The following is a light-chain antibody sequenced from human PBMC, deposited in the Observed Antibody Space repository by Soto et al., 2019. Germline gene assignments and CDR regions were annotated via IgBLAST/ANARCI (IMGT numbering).Light chain of an antibody. Sequence: QSALTQPPSASGSPGQSVTISCTGTSSDVGGYNYVSWYQQHPGKAPKLIIYEVNKRPSGVPDRFSGSKSGNTAFLTVSGLQAEDEADYYCSSYAGSNNFVVFGGGTKLTVL. CDR1: SSDVGGYNY. CDR3: SSYAGSNNFVV. CDR2: EVN. J-gene: IGLJ2*01. V-gene: IGLV2-8*01.